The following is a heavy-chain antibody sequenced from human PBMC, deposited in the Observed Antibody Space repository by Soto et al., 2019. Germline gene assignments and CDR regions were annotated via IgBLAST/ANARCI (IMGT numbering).Heavy chain of an antibody. D-gene: IGHD6-25*01. CDR1: GGSISSGGYY. Sequence: SETLSLTCTVSGGSISSGGYYWSWIRQHPGKGLEWIGYIYYSGSTYYNPSLKSRVTISVDTSKNQFSLKLSSVTAADTAVYYCARVSGDGRVDYWGQGTLVTVSS. CDR2: IYYSGST. CDR3: ARVSGDGRVDY. J-gene: IGHJ4*02. V-gene: IGHV4-31*03.